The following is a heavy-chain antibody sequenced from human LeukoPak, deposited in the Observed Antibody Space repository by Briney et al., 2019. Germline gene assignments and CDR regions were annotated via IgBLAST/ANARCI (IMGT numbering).Heavy chain of an antibody. J-gene: IGHJ4*02. Sequence: GGSLRPSCAVSGFTLSSYAIHWVRQAPGKGLEWVAVISHDGNNKYYADSVKGRFTISRDNSRNTQYLQMNSLRAEDTAVYYCAKGDYDSSGYYPQYYFDYWGQGTLVTVSS. V-gene: IGHV3-30-3*01. D-gene: IGHD3-22*01. CDR3: AKGDYDSSGYYPQYYFDY. CDR2: ISHDGNNK. CDR1: GFTLSSYA.